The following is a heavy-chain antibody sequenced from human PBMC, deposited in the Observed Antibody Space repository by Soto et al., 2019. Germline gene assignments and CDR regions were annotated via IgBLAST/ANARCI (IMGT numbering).Heavy chain of an antibody. Sequence: XGSLRLSCAASGFTFSSYAMNWVRQAPGKGLEWVSYISSSGSTIYYADSVKGRFTISRDNAKNSLYLQMNSLRAEDTAVYYCARDSPFWSGYLDYWGQGTLVTVSS. D-gene: IGHD3-3*01. J-gene: IGHJ4*02. CDR2: ISSSGSTI. CDR1: GFTFSSYA. V-gene: IGHV3-48*03. CDR3: ARDSPFWSGYLDY.